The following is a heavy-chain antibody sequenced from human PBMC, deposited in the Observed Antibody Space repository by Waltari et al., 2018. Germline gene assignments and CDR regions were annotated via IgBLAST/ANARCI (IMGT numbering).Heavy chain of an antibody. CDR2: IYYSGST. CDR1: GVSIRRSSSY. CDR3: ARADSSGYYIDY. D-gene: IGHD3-22*01. J-gene: IGHJ4*02. V-gene: IGHV4-39*07. Sequence: QLQLQESGPGLVKPSETLSLTCTVSGVSIRRSSSYWGWLRQPPGKGLEWIGSIYYSGSTYYNPSLKSRVTISVDTSKNQFSLKLSSVTAADTAVYYCARADSSGYYIDYWGQGTLVTVSS.